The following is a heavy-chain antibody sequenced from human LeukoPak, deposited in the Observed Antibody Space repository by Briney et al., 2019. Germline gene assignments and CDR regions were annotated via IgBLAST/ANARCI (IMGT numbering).Heavy chain of an antibody. CDR2: IIPIFGTA. V-gene: IGHV1-69*01. CDR3: ARDSGGSGSYYYFDY. J-gene: IGHJ4*02. CDR1: GGTFSSYA. Sequence: ASVKVSCKASGGTFSSYAISWVRQAPGQGLEWMGGIIPIFGTANYAQKFQGRVTITADESTSIAYMQLSSLRSEDTAVYYCARDSGGSGSYYYFDYWGQGTLVTVSS. D-gene: IGHD3-10*01.